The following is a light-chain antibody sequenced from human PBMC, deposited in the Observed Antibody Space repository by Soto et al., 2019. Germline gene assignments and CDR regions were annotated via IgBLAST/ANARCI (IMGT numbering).Light chain of an antibody. CDR1: QDIDNY. CDR2: DVS. V-gene: IGKV1-33*01. J-gene: IGKJ4*01. Sequence: GDRVTITCQASQDIDNYLNWYQQKPGKAPKLLIYDVSNLETGVPSRFSGGGSGTEFTFTISSLQPEDIATYYCQQYHNLVTFGGGTKVDI. CDR3: QQYHNLVT.